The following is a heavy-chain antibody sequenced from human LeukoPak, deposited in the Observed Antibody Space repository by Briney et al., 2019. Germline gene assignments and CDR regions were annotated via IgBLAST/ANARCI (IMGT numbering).Heavy chain of an antibody. Sequence: SETLSLTCTVSGGSISSSSYYWGWIRQPPGKGPEWIGSIYYSGSTNYNPSLKSRVTISLDTSKNQFSLKLTSVAAADTAVYYCASVRGYSSGWYASGFDPWGQGTLVTVSS. V-gene: IGHV4-39*07. CDR2: IYYSGST. CDR1: GGSISSSSYY. D-gene: IGHD6-19*01. CDR3: ASVRGYSSGWYASGFDP. J-gene: IGHJ5*02.